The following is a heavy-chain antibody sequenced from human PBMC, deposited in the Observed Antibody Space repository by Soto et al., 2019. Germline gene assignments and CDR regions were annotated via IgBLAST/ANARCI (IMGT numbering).Heavy chain of an antibody. V-gene: IGHV3-15*01. J-gene: IGHJ6*02. CDR2: IKSKTDGGTT. CDR3: TTVQACSGGSCYALIYYYYGMDV. Sequence: GSLRLSCAASGFTFSNAWMSWVRQAPGKGLEWVGRIKSKTDGGTTDYAAPVKGRFTISRDDSKNTLYLQMNSLKTEDTAVYYCTTVQACSGGSCYALIYYYYGMDVWGQGTTVTVSS. D-gene: IGHD2-15*01. CDR1: GFTFSNAW.